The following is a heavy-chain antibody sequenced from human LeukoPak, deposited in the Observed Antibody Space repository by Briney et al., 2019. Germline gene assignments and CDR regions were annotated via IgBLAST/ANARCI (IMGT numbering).Heavy chain of an antibody. D-gene: IGHD3-16*01. CDR1: GGSISSNNYY. CDR2: IYYSGSI. J-gene: IGHJ4*02. Sequence: SETLSLTCTVSGGSISSNNYYWGWIRQSPGKGLEWIGSIYYSGSIYYNPSLESRVTISVDTSKNQFTLKLSSVTAADTAVYYCARGRYGWLPFDYWGQGTLVTVSS. V-gene: IGHV4-39*06. CDR3: ARGRYGWLPFDY.